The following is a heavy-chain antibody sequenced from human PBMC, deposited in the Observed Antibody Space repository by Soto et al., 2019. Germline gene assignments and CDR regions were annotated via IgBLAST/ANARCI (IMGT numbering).Heavy chain of an antibody. CDR1: GFTFSSYA. V-gene: IGHV3-30-3*01. Sequence: GGSLRLSCAASGFTFSSYAMHWVRQAPGKGLEWVAVISYDGSNKYYADSVKGRFTISRDNSENTVYLLMDSLRAEDTAVYFCAKDLYSSGWYNYFDPWGQGTPVTVSS. D-gene: IGHD6-19*01. CDR3: AKDLYSSGWYNYFDP. CDR2: ISYDGSNK. J-gene: IGHJ5*02.